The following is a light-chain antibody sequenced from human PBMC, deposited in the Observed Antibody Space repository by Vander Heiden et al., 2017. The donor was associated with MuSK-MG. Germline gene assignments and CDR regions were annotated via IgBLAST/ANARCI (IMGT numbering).Light chain of an antibody. J-gene: IGKJ2*01. Sequence: DIQMTHSPSSLSAYVGYRVTITCRACQSVIRYLNWYQHKPGKAPARLIYTASTLQSGVPSRFSGSGSGTDFSRTISSLQAEDFATYYCQQSYSTPYTFGQGTKLDIK. CDR3: QQSYSTPYT. V-gene: IGKV1-39*01. CDR1: QSVIRY. CDR2: TAS.